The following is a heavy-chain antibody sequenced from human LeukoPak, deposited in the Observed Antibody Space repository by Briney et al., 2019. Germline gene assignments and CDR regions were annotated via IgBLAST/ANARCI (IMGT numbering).Heavy chain of an antibody. CDR1: GGSFSGYY. CDR2: INHSGST. D-gene: IGHD4-11*01. J-gene: IGHJ4*02. CDR3: ARVLESYSNYGGIDY. Sequence: PSETLSLTCAVYGGSFSGYYWSWIRQPPGKGLEWIGEINHSGSTNYNPSLKSRVTISVDTSKNQFSLKLSSVTAADTAVYYCARVLESYSNYGGIDYWGQGTLVTVSS. V-gene: IGHV4-34*01.